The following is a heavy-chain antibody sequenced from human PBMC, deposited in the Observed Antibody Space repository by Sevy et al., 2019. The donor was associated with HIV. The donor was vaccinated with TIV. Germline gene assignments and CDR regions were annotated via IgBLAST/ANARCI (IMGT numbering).Heavy chain of an antibody. J-gene: IGHJ4*02. Sequence: SETLSFTCIISGGSTRSHYWSWIRQPPGKELEWIGYIFESGSIKYNPSLNSRVTMTLDTSKNQVSLTLTSVSAADTAVYYCAREGHKRGSYLEVWGQGILVTVSS. V-gene: IGHV4-59*11. CDR1: GGSTRSHY. CDR3: AREGHKRGSYLEV. D-gene: IGHD1-26*01. CDR2: IFESGSI.